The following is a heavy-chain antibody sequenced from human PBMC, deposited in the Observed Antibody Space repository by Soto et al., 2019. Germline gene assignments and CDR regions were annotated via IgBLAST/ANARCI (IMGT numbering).Heavy chain of an antibody. V-gene: IGHV4-59*09. CDR3: TRGVKFGELDY. CDR2: GST. Sequence: GSTNYNPSLKSRVTISVDMSKNQVSLKLTSVTAADTAVYYCTRGVKFGELDYWGQGTLVTVSS. D-gene: IGHD3-10*01. J-gene: IGHJ4*02.